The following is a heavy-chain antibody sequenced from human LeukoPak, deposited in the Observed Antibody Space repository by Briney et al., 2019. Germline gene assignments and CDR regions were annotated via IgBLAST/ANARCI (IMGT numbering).Heavy chain of an antibody. CDR2: IKSKTDGGTT. Sequence: GGSLRLSCAASGFTFSNAWMSWVRQAPGKGLEWVGRIKSKTDGGTTDYAAPVKGRFTISRDDSKNTLCLQMNSLKTGDTAVYYCTTDPGGNLWFGELLSTYFDYWGQGTLVTVSS. CDR1: GFTFSNAW. V-gene: IGHV3-15*01. D-gene: IGHD3-10*01. CDR3: TTDPGGNLWFGELLSTYFDY. J-gene: IGHJ4*02.